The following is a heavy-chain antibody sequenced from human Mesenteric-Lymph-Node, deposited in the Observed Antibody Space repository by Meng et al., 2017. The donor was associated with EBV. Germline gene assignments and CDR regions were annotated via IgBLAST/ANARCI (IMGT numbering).Heavy chain of an antibody. CDR3: AKGGVAGTALEY. Sequence: VKLFQSGGGLVQPGGSLRLSCAASGFTFSTYAMTWVRQAPGKGLEWVSGMSGSGLTKYYAESVKGRFIISRDNSKSAVYLQMSSLRAEDTAIYYCAKGGVAGTALEYWGQGTLVTV. D-gene: IGHD6-19*01. J-gene: IGHJ4*02. CDR2: MSGSGLTK. V-gene: IGHV3-23*01. CDR1: GFTFSTYA.